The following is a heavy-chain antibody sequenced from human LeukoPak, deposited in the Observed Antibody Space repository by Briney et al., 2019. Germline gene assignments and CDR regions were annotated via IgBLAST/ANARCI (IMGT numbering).Heavy chain of an antibody. D-gene: IGHD2-15*01. Sequence: GGSLRLSCAAPGFTFSSFSMNWVRQAPGKGLEWVSSISSGGDYKHYADSVKGRFTISRDNSKNTLYLQMNSLRAEDTAVYYCAKAGAVVVVAAKYFDYWGQGTLVTVSS. CDR3: AKAGAVVVVAAKYFDY. V-gene: IGHV3-21*04. CDR1: GFTFSSFS. CDR2: ISSGGDYK. J-gene: IGHJ4*02.